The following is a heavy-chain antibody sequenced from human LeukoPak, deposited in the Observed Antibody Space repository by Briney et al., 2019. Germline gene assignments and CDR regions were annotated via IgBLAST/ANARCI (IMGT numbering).Heavy chain of an antibody. CDR2: IIPIFGTA. Sequence: GASVKVSCKASGGTFSSYAISWVRQAPGQGLEWMGGIIPIFGTANYAQKFQGRVTITADKSTSTAYMELSSLRSEDTAVYYCARAQGYDILTGYESLRPTYYYYYMDVWGKGTTVTVSS. CDR1: GGTFSSYA. CDR3: ARAQGYDILTGYESLRPTYYYYYMDV. V-gene: IGHV1-69*06. J-gene: IGHJ6*03. D-gene: IGHD3-9*01.